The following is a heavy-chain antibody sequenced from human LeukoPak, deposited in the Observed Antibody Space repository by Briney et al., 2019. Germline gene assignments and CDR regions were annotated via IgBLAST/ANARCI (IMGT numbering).Heavy chain of an antibody. CDR2: INPNSGGT. D-gene: IGHD3-22*01. CDR3: ARGRKRITMMVVSSWFDP. CDR1: GYTFTGYY. J-gene: IGHJ5*02. Sequence: ASVKVSCKASGYTFTGYYMHWVRQAPGQGLEWMGWINPNSGGTNYAQKFQGRVTMTRDTSISTAYMELSRLRSDDTAVYYCARGRKRITMMVVSSWFDPWGQGTLVTVSS. V-gene: IGHV1-2*02.